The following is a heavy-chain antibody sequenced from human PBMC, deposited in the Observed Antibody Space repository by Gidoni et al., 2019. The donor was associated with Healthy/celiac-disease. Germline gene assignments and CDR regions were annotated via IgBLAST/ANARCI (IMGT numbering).Heavy chain of an antibody. J-gene: IGHJ5*02. CDR3: ARERAVVPAAIGWFDP. V-gene: IGHV4-61*02. CDR1: GGSISSGSYY. CDR2: IYTSGST. Sequence: QVQLQESGPGLVKPSQTLSLTCPVSGGSISSGSYYWSWIRQPAGKGLEWIGRIYTSGSTNYNPSLKSRVTISVDTSKNQFSLKLSSVTAADTAVYYCARERAVVPAAIGWFDPWGQGTLVTVSS. D-gene: IGHD2-2*02.